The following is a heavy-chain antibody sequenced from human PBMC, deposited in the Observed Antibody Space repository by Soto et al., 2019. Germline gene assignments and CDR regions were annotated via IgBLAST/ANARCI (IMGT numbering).Heavy chain of an antibody. CDR2: IYWNDDK. V-gene: IGHV2-5*01. Sequence: SGPTLVQPTQTLTLTCTFSGFSLSTSGVGVGWIRQPPGKALEWLALIYWNDDKRYSPSLKSRLTITKDTSKNQVVLTMTNMDPVDTATYYCAHRQLNYGSGPDWFDPWGQGTLVTVSS. D-gene: IGHD3-10*01. CDR3: AHRQLNYGSGPDWFDP. CDR1: GFSLSTSGVG. J-gene: IGHJ5*02.